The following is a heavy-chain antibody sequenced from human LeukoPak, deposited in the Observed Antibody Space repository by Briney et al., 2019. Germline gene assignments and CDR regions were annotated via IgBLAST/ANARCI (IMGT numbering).Heavy chain of an antibody. D-gene: IGHD5-18*01. Sequence: SETLSLTCTVSGYSISSGYYWGWIRQPPGKGLEWTGSVYHSGSTNYNPSLKSRVTISVDKSKNQFSLKLSSVTAADTAVYYCARSGYSFIDYWGQGTLVTVSS. V-gene: IGHV4-38-2*02. CDR3: ARSGYSFIDY. CDR1: GYSISSGYY. J-gene: IGHJ4*02. CDR2: VYHSGST.